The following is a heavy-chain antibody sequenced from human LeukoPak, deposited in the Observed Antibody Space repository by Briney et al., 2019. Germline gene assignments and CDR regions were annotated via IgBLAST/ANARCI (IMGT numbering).Heavy chain of an antibody. J-gene: IGHJ4*02. D-gene: IGHD5-24*01. CDR1: GGSIRSYY. V-gene: IGHV4-59*08. CDR2: IYDSGST. Sequence: LETLSLTCTVSGGSIRSYYWSWIRQPPGKGLEWIGYIYDSGSTNYNPSLKSRVTISVDTSKNQFSLKLSSVTAADTAVYCCARHGGGYSFDYWGQGTLVTVSS. CDR3: ARHGGGYSFDY.